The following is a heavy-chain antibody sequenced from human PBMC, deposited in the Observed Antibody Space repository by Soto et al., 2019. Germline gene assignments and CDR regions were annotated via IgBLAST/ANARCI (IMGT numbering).Heavy chain of an antibody. V-gene: IGHV3-33*01. J-gene: IGHJ6*03. CDR1: GFTFSSYG. D-gene: IGHD5-12*01. CDR2: IWYDGSNK. Sequence: PGGSLRLSCAASGFTFSSYGMHWVRQAPGKGLEWVAVIWYDGSNKYYADSVKGRFTISRDNSKNTLYLQMNSLRAEDTAVYYCARDPSSIVATTGSDYYYYYMDVWGKGTTVTVSS. CDR3: ARDPSSIVATTGSDYYYYYMDV.